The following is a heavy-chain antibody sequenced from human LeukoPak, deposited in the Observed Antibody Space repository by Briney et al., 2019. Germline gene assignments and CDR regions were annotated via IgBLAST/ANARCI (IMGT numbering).Heavy chain of an antibody. V-gene: IGHV3-30*18. J-gene: IGHJ3*02. CDR1: GFTFSSYG. Sequence: GGSLRLSCAASGFTFSSYGMHWVRQAPGKGLEWVAVISYDGSNKYYADSVKGRFTISRDNSKNMLYLQMNSLRAEDTAVYYCAKEVGLRGVPHAFDIWGQGTMVTVSS. CDR3: AKEVGLRGVPHAFDI. CDR2: ISYDGSNK. D-gene: IGHD5/OR15-5a*01.